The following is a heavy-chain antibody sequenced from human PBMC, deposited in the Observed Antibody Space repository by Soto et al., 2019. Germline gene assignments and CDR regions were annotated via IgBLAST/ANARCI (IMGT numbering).Heavy chain of an antibody. Sequence: TGGSLRLSCAASGFTFSSYSMNWVRQAPGKGLEWVSSISSSSSYIYYADSVKGRFTISRDNAKNSLYLQMNSLRAEDTAVYYCARSSSGSTIDAFDIWGQGTMVTVSS. CDR2: ISSSSSYI. V-gene: IGHV3-21*01. J-gene: IGHJ3*02. CDR3: ARSSSGSTIDAFDI. D-gene: IGHD6-19*01. CDR1: GFTFSSYS.